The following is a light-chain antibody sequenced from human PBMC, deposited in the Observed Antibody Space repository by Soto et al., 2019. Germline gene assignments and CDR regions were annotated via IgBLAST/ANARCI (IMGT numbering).Light chain of an antibody. V-gene: IGKV4-1*01. Sequence: IVMTQSPATLSVSPGERVTFSCRASQGIRNHLAWYQQKPGQPPKLLIYWASTRESGVPDRFSGSGSGTDFTLTISSLQAEDVAVYYCHQYYHTPRTFGQGTKVDIK. CDR1: QGIRNH. CDR3: HQYYHTPRT. CDR2: WAS. J-gene: IGKJ1*01.